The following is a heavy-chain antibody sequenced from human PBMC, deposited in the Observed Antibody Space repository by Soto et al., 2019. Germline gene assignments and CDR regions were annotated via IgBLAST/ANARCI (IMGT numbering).Heavy chain of an antibody. J-gene: IGHJ4*02. Sequence: QVHLVQSGAEVKMPGASVKVSCKASGDTFTTYGISWVRQAPGQGLEWMAWISGHNDNTKYAQKFQGRVIMTADTSTSTAYMELRSLGSDDTAVYYCAREYCTSTSCYGVDYWGQGTLVTVSS. CDR3: AREYCTSTSCYGVDY. D-gene: IGHD2-2*01. CDR2: ISGHNDNT. V-gene: IGHV1-18*01. CDR1: GDTFTTYG.